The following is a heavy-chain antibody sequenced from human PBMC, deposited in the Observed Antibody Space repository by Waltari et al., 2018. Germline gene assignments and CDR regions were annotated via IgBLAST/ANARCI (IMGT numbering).Heavy chain of an antibody. D-gene: IGHD2-15*01. CDR2: IWNDGSNE. J-gene: IGHJ4*02. Sequence: QVQLVESGGGVVQPGRSLRLSCAASGFTFSRFGMPWVGQAPGKGLEWGAVIWNDGSNEYYVDSVKGRFTISRDNSKNMLYLQMNSLRAEDSAVYYCASQSTTLFDYWGQGTLVTVSS. CDR1: GFTFSRFG. V-gene: IGHV3-33*01. CDR3: ASQSTTLFDY.